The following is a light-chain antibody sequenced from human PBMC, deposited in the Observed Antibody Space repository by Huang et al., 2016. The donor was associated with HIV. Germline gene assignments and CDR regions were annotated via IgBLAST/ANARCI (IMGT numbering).Light chain of an antibody. J-gene: IGKJ3*01. CDR2: VVS. CDR1: QRISNN. V-gene: IGKV1-39*01. CDR3: QQSYSTPLT. Sequence: DIQMTQSPSSLSASVGDRVTITCRASQRISNNLNWYQQKPGKAPNLLIYVVSSLQSGVPSRFSGSGSGTDFILTISSLQPEDFATYYCQQSYSTPLTFGPGTKVDIK.